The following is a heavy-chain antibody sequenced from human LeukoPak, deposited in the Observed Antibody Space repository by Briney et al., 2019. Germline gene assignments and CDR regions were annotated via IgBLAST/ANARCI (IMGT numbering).Heavy chain of an antibody. J-gene: IGHJ2*01. D-gene: IGHD3-16*01. Sequence: GGSLRLSCAASGFTFSKHAMSWVRQAPGKGLEWVSVISISGDGTYYADSVKGRFTISRDNSKNTLYMQMNSLRAEDTAVYYCARRPTSLGHFDVWGRGTLVTVSS. CDR3: ARRPTSLGHFDV. V-gene: IGHV3-23*01. CDR1: GFTFSKHA. CDR2: ISISGDGT.